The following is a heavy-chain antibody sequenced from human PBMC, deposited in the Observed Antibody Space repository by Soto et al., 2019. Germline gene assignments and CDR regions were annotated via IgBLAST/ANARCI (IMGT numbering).Heavy chain of an antibody. CDR1: GFTFSNAW. CDR2: IKSKTDGGTT. V-gene: IGHV3-15*01. J-gene: IGHJ4*02. CDR3: TTTKKYYYGSGSYGGGFDY. D-gene: IGHD3-10*01. Sequence: EVQLVESGGGLVKPGGSLRLSCAASGFTFSNAWMSWVRQAPGKGLECVGRIKSKTDGGTTDYAAPVKGRFTISRDDSKNTLYLQMNSLKTADSAVYYCTTTKKYYYGSGSYGGGFDYWGQGTLVTVSS.